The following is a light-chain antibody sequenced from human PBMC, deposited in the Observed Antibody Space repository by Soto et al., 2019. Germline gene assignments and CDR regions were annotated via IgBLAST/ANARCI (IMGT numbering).Light chain of an antibody. Sequence: IQMTQSPSTLSASVGDRVTITCRASQAISNFLAGYQQKPGKVPQLLMYGASTLPSGVPSRFRGSGSGTDFTLTISSLQAEDVATYYCQNYHSAPWSFGQGTKVDIK. CDR3: QNYHSAPWS. CDR1: QAISNF. V-gene: IGKV1-27*01. J-gene: IGKJ1*01. CDR2: GAS.